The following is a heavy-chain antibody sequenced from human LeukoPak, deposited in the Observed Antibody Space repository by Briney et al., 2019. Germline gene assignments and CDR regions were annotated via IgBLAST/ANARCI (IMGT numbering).Heavy chain of an antibody. J-gene: IGHJ4*02. Sequence: ASVNLSCTASGGTFSSYAISWVRQAPGQGLEWMGGIIPIFGTANYAQKFQGRVTITTDESTSTAYMELSSLRSEDTAVYYCASSSGGVVGADFDYWGQGTLVTVSS. CDR2: IIPIFGTA. CDR3: ASSSGGVVGADFDY. V-gene: IGHV1-69*05. D-gene: IGHD1-26*01. CDR1: GGTFSSYA.